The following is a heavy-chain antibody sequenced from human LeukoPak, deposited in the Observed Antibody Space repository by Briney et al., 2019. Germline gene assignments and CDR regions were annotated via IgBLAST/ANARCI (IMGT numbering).Heavy chain of an antibody. V-gene: IGHV1-18*04. D-gene: IGHD2-15*01. CDR3: ARGGYCSGGSCYRPIYYYYYMDV. J-gene: IGHJ6*03. Sequence: GASVKVSCKASGYTFTGYYMDWVRQAPGQGLEWMGWISAYNGNTNYAQKLQGRVTMTTDTSTSTAYMELRSLRSDDTAVYYCARGGYCSGGSCYRPIYYYYYMDVWGKGTTVTVSS. CDR1: GYTFTGYY. CDR2: ISAYNGNT.